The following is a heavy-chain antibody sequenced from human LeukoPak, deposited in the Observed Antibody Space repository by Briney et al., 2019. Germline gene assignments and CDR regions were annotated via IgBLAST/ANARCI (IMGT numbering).Heavy chain of an antibody. Sequence: SETLSLTCAVYGGSFSGYYWSWIRQPPGKGLEWIGEINHSGSTNYNPSLKSRVTISVDTSKNQFSLKLSSVTAADTAVYYCARATWIQLFDYWGQGTLVTVSS. CDR2: INHSGST. V-gene: IGHV4-34*01. D-gene: IGHD5-18*01. CDR3: ARATWIQLFDY. J-gene: IGHJ4*02. CDR1: GGSFSGYY.